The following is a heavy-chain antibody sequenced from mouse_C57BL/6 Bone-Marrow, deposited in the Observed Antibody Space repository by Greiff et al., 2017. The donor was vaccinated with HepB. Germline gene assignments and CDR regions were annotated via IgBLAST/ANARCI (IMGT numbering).Heavy chain of an antibody. CDR2: INPYNGGT. J-gene: IGHJ4*01. V-gene: IGHV1-19*01. CDR1: GYTFTDYY. D-gene: IGHD1-2*01. CDR3: ARPSHYYGYFPY. Sequence: EVQVVESGPVLVKPGASVKMSCKASGYTFTDYYMNWVKQSHGKSLEWIGVINPYNGGTSYKQKFKGKATLTVDKSSSTAYMELNSLTSEDSAVYYCARPSHYYGYFPYWGQGTSVTVSS.